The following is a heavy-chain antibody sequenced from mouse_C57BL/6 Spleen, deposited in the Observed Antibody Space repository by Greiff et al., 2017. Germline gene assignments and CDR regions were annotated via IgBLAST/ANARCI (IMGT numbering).Heavy chain of an antibody. CDR3: ARLGRGGFDY. CDR1: GYTFTSYW. Sequence: VKLVESGAELVKPGASVKMSCKASGYTFTSYWITWVKQRPGQGLEWIGDIYPGSGSTNYNEKFKSKATLTVDTSSSTAYMQLSSLTSEDSAVYYCARLGRGGFDYWGQGTTLTVSS. CDR2: IYPGSGST. V-gene: IGHV1-55*01. J-gene: IGHJ2*01. D-gene: IGHD4-1*01.